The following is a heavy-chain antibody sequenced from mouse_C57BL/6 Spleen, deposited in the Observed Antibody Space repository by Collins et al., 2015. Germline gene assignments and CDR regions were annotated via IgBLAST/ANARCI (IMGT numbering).Heavy chain of an antibody. V-gene: IGHV1-87*01. CDR1: GYTFTSYW. CDR3: ARSTTGFDY. CDR2: IYPGDGDT. Sequence: QVQLQQSGAELARPGASVKLSCKASGYTFTSYWMQWVKQRPGQGLEWIGAIYPGDGDTRYTQKFKGKATLTADKSSSTAYMQLSSLASEDSAVYYRARSTTGFDYWGQGTTLTVSS. D-gene: IGHD1-1*01. J-gene: IGHJ2*01.